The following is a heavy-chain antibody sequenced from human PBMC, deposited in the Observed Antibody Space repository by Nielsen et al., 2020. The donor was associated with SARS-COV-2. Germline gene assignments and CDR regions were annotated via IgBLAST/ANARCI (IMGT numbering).Heavy chain of an antibody. CDR2: INPSGGST. V-gene: IGHV1-46*01. CDR1: GATFSNYT. Sequence: ASVKVSCKASGATFSNYTITWVRQAPGQGLEWMGIINPSGGSTSYAQKFQGRVTMTTDTSTNTAYMELRSLRSDDTAVYYCAREGGLVMVNAIDHWGQGTLVTVSS. CDR3: AREGGLVMVNAIDH. J-gene: IGHJ4*02. D-gene: IGHD3-22*01.